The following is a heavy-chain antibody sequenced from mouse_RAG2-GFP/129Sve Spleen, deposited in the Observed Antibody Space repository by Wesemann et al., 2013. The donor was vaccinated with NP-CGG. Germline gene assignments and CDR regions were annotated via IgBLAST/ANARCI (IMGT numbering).Heavy chain of an antibody. V-gene: IGHV8-12*01. CDR3: ARSSSTGTGFAY. D-gene: IGHD4-1*02. CDR2: IYWDDDK. CDR1: GFSLSTSGMG. J-gene: IGHJ3*01. Sequence: QVTLKESGPGILQPSQTLSLTCSFSGFSLSTSGMGVSWIRQPSGKGLEWLAHIYWDDDKRYNPSLKSRLTISKDTSRNQVFLKITSVDTADTATYYCARSSSTGTGFAYWGQGTLVTVSA.